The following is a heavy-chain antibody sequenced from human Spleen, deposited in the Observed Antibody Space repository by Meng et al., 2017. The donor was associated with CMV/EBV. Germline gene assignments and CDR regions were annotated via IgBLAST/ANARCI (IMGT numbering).Heavy chain of an antibody. Sequence: SYWSAWVRQAPGQGLEWMGGIIPIFGTANYAQKFQGRVTITTDESTSTAYMELSSLRSEDTAVYYCARSGDGSPPTLITMVRGYFDYWGQGTLVTVSS. CDR1: SYW. CDR3: ARSGDGSPPTLITMVRGYFDY. J-gene: IGHJ4*02. V-gene: IGHV1-69*05. D-gene: IGHD3-10*01. CDR2: IIPIFGTA.